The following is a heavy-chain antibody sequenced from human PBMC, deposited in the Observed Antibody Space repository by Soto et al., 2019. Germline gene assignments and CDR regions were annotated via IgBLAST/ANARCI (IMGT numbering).Heavy chain of an antibody. Sequence: GASVKVSCKASGYTFTTYDVNWLRQATGQGLEWVGWMNTNSGKTGSAQKFQGRVTMTRNTSITTAYLELSSLRSEDTAVYYCAREKGEMATTKGYFDYRGQGTLVTVSS. CDR1: GYTFTTYD. V-gene: IGHV1-8*01. J-gene: IGHJ4*02. CDR2: MNTNSGKT. D-gene: IGHD5-12*01. CDR3: AREKGEMATTKGYFDY.